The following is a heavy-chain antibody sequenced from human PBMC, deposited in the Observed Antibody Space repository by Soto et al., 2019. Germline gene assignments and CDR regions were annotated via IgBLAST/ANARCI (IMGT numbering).Heavy chain of an antibody. Sequence: PRGSLRLSCAASGFTFSSYRMTWVRQAPGKGLEWVANIKQDGSKKYYVDSVKGRFTISRDNAKNSLYLQMNSLRAEDTAVYYCAKRVWYFDLWGRGTLVTVSS. CDR3: AKRVWYFDL. CDR1: GFTFSSYR. CDR2: IKQDGSKK. J-gene: IGHJ2*01. V-gene: IGHV3-7*01.